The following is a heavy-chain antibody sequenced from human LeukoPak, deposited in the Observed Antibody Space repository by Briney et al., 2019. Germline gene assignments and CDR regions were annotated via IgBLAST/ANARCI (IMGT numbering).Heavy chain of an antibody. CDR1: GGSISSGSYY. V-gene: IGHV4-61*02. D-gene: IGHD5-18*01. CDR3: ARAKIPDTAPDY. CDR2: IYTSGST. J-gene: IGHJ4*02. Sequence: PSGTLSLTCTVSGGSISSGSYYWSWIRQPAGKGLEWIGRIYTSGSTNYNPSLKSRVTISVDTSKNQFSLKLSSVTAADTAVYYCARAKIPDTAPDYWGQGTLVTVSS.